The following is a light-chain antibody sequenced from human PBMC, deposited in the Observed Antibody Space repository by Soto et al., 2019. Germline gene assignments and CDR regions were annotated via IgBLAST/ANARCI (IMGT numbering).Light chain of an antibody. CDR1: QRINIY. CDR3: QQSFSTPT. Sequence: DMHMTQSPSSLSTSLGDRVTITSRASQRINIYLNWYRQKPGKAPELLIYSASNLQSGVPSRFSGSGSGTDFTLTISGLQSEDFATYYCQQSFSTPTFGQGTRLEIK. CDR2: SAS. J-gene: IGKJ5*01. V-gene: IGKV1-39*01.